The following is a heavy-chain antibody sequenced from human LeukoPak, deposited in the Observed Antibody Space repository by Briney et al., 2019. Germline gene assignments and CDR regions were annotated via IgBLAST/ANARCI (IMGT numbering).Heavy chain of an antibody. J-gene: IGHJ4*02. CDR3: ARDRHRITMVRGVTPDY. CDR1: GFTFSSYA. D-gene: IGHD3-10*01. V-gene: IGHV3-30-3*01. CDR2: ISYDGSNK. Sequence: GRSLRLSCAASGFTFSSYAMHWVRQAPGKGLEWVAVISYDGSNKYYADSVKGRFTISRDNPKNTLYLQMNSLRAEDTAVYYCARDRHRITMVRGVTPDYWGQGTLATVSS.